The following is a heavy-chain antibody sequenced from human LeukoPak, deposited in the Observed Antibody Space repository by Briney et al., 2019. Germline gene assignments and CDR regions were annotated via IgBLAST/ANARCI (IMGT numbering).Heavy chain of an antibody. J-gene: IGHJ4*02. Sequence: SETLTLTCTVSGGSFSSTTYYWGWIRQPPGKRLEWIGSGYYSGSTYYNHSLKSRVTISVDTSKNQFTLKMTSVTAADTAVYYCARQYYDSSGYYPWYFDYWGQGTLVTVSS. CDR3: ARQYYDSSGYYPWYFDY. CDR2: GYYSGST. V-gene: IGHV4-39*01. D-gene: IGHD3-22*01. CDR1: GGSFSSTTYY.